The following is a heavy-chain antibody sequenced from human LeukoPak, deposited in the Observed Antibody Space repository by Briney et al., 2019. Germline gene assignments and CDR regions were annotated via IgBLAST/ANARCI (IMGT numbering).Heavy chain of an antibody. J-gene: IGHJ4*02. V-gene: IGHV1-2*02. CDR2: INPNSGGT. Sequence: ASVRVSCKASGYTISEYYLHWVRQAPGQGLEWMGWINPNSGGTNYAQKFLGRVTMTRDTSISTAYMELSRLRSDDTAVYYCARDKGMSSGYYYLDYWGQGTLVTVSS. CDR1: GYTISEYY. CDR3: ARDKGMSSGYYYLDY. D-gene: IGHD3-22*01.